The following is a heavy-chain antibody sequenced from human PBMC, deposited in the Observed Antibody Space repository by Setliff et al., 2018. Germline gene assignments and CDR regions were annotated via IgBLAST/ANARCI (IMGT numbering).Heavy chain of an antibody. Sequence: ASVKVSCKASGYTFTSYALHWVRQAPGQRLEWMGWINTGNGNTKYSQNFQGRVIFTRDTSASTAYMELSSLRSEDTAVFYCARVSEYYYYYYYMDVWGKGTTVTVSS. CDR2: INTGNGNT. J-gene: IGHJ6*03. V-gene: IGHV1-3*04. CDR1: GYTFTSYA. D-gene: IGHD2-8*01. CDR3: ARVSEYYYYYYYMDV.